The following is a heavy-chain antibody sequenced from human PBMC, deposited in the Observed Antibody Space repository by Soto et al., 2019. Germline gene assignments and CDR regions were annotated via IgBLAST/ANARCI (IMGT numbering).Heavy chain of an antibody. D-gene: IGHD3-10*01. CDR3: ARRGVLPDY. V-gene: IGHV1-18*01. J-gene: IGHJ4*02. Sequence: ASVKVSCKASGYTFTGFGVTWVRQAPGQGLEWMGWISADNGNTNYAQKLQDRVTMTTDTSTSTAYMELRSLTSDDTAVYYCARRGVLPDYWGQGTLVTVSS. CDR2: ISADNGNT. CDR1: GYTFTGFG.